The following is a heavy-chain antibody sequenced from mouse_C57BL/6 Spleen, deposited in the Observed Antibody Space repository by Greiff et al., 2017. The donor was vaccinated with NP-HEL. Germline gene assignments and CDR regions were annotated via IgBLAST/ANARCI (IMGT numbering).Heavy chain of an antibody. CDR1: GYTFTDYY. CDR2: INPNNGGT. V-gene: IGHV1-26*01. D-gene: IGHD1-1*01. J-gene: IGHJ2*01. Sequence: EVQLQQSGPELVKPGASVKISCKASGYTFTDYYMNWVKQSHGKSLEWIGDINPNNGGTSYNQKFKGKATLTVDKSSSTAYMELRSLTSEDSAVYYCARIEGYYGSSYFDYWGQGTTLTVSS. CDR3: ARIEGYYGSSYFDY.